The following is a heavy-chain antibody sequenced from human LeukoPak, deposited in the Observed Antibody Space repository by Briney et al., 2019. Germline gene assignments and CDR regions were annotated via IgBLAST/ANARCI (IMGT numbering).Heavy chain of an antibody. D-gene: IGHD3-22*01. V-gene: IGHV3-53*01. CDR2: IYRGGGT. CDR3: AKDMADYYDSSGYQFDY. Sequence: PGGSLRLSCAASGFTVSSNYMSWVRQAPGKGLEWVSVIYRGGGTYYADSVKGRFTISRDNSKNTLYLQMNSLRAEDTAVYYCAKDMADYYDSSGYQFDYWGQGTLVTVSS. J-gene: IGHJ4*02. CDR1: GFTVSSNY.